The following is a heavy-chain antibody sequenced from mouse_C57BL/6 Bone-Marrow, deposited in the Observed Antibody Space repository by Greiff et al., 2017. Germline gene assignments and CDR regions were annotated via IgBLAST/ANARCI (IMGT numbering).Heavy chain of an antibody. J-gene: IGHJ4*01. CDR3: ARTQYYYAMDY. CDR2: IHPNSGST. CDR1: GYTFTSYW. Sequence: VQLQQPGAELVKPGASVKLSCKASGYTFTSYWMHWVKQRPGQGLEWIGMIHPNSGSTNYNEKFKSKATLTVDKSSSTAYMQLSSLTSEDSAVYYCARTQYYYAMDYWGQGTSVTVSS. V-gene: IGHV1-64*01.